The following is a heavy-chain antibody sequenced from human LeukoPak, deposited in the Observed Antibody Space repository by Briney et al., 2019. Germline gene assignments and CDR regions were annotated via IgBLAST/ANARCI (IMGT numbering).Heavy chain of an antibody. J-gene: IGHJ6*03. V-gene: IGHV5-51*01. CDR3: ARQCCGSYYPMDV. CDR1: GYSFTSYW. D-gene: IGHD1-26*01. Sequence: GESLKISCKGFGYSFTSYWIAWVRQMPGKGLEWMGIIYPGDSDTRYSPSFQGQVTISADRSISTAYLQWSSLKASDTAMYYCARQCCGSYYPMDVWGKGTTVTVSS. CDR2: IYPGDSDT.